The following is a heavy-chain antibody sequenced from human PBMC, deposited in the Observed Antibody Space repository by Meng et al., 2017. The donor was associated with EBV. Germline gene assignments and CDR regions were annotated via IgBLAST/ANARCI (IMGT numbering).Heavy chain of an antibody. CDR1: GYTFTSYA. V-gene: IGHV7-4-1*02. D-gene: IGHD3-22*01. CDR3: AREGVGYYDSSGLSSYFDY. Sequence: QVQLVQSGSELKNAGASVKVSCKASGYTFTSYAMNWVRQAPGQGLEWMGWINTNTGNPTYAQGFTGRFVFSLDTSVSTAYLQISSLKAEDTAVYYCAREGVGYYDSSGLSSYFDYWGQGTLVTVSS. CDR2: INTNTGNP. J-gene: IGHJ4*02.